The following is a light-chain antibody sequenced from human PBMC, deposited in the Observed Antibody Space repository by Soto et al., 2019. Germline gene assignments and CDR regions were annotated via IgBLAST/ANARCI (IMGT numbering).Light chain of an antibody. Sequence: EVVMTQSPATLSVSPGERATLSCRASQSVSSNLAWYQQKPGQAPRLLIYGASTRATGIPARFSGSGSGTEFPLNISSLASEDFAVYYCQQENKWPPWTFGQGTKVEIK. V-gene: IGKV3-15*01. CDR2: GAS. J-gene: IGKJ1*01. CDR3: QQENKWPPWT. CDR1: QSVSSN.